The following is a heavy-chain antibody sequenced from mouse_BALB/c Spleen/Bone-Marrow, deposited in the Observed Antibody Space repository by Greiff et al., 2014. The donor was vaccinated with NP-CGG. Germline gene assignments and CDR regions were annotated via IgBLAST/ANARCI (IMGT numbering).Heavy chain of an antibody. Sequence: VQLKESGPELVKPGASVKISCKATGYTFTSYVMHWVKQKPGQGLEWIGYINPYNDGTKYNEKFKGKATLTSDKSSSTAYMELSSLTSEDSAVYYCARRGYRYNGFAYWGQGTLVTVSA. CDR1: GYTFTSYV. J-gene: IGHJ3*01. V-gene: IGHV1-14*01. D-gene: IGHD2-14*01. CDR3: ARRGYRYNGFAY. CDR2: INPYNDGT.